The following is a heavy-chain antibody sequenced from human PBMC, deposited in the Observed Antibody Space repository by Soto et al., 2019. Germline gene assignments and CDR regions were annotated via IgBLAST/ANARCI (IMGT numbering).Heavy chain of an antibody. CDR1: VVTFRSFG. V-gene: IGHV1-69*01. Sequence: QVLLMQSGAEVRKPGSSVKVSCVVPVVTFRSFGISWVRQAPGQGLEWMGGILPQFDTRQSAQNFRDRVTITVDASGTTVYMALRSLTSQDTAVYFCARASVAARRRGGFYSDQGMDVWGQGTTV. D-gene: IGHD6-6*01. J-gene: IGHJ6*02. CDR2: ILPQFDTR. CDR3: ARASVAARRRGGFYSDQGMDV.